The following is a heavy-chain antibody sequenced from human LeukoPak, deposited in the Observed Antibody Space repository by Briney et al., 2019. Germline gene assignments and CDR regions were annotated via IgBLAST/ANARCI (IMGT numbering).Heavy chain of an antibody. D-gene: IGHD6-19*01. CDR1: GFTFSDYY. J-gene: IGHJ4*02. Sequence: GGSLRLSCAASGFTFSDYYMSWIRQAPGKGLEWVSYISSSGSTICYADSVKGRFTISRDNAKNSLYLQMNSLRAEDTAVYYCARATIAVAGTFDYWGQGTLVTVSS. V-gene: IGHV3-11*04. CDR3: ARATIAVAGTFDY. CDR2: ISSSGSTI.